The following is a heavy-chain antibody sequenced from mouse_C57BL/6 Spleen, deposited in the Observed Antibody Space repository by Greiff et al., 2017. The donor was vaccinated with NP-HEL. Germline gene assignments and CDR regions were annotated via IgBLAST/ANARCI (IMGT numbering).Heavy chain of an antibody. Sequence: EVQLQQPGTELVKPGASVKMSCKASGYTFTDYYMNWVKQSHGKSLEWIGVINPYNGGTSYNQKFKGKATLTVDKSSSTAYMELNSLTSEDSAVYYCARGTVVADYYAMDYWGQGTSVTVSS. CDR1: GYTFTDYY. D-gene: IGHD1-1*01. J-gene: IGHJ4*01. V-gene: IGHV1-19*01. CDR3: ARGTVVADYYAMDY. CDR2: INPYNGGT.